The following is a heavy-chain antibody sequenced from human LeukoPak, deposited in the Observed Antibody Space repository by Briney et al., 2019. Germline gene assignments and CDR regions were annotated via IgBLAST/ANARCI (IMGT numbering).Heavy chain of an antibody. CDR2: IYSGGST. D-gene: IGHD3-9*01. V-gene: IGHV3-53*01. Sequence: VRQAPGXGLEWVSVIYSGGSTYYADSVEGRFTISRDNFKNTLYLQMNSLRAEDTAVYYCARDTFDGLFDHWGQGTLVTVSS. CDR3: ARDTFDGLFDH. J-gene: IGHJ4*02.